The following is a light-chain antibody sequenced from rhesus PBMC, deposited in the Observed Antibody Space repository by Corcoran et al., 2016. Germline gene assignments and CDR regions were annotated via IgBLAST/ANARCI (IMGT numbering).Light chain of an antibody. J-gene: IGKJ4*01. V-gene: IGKV3-40*03. CDR3: QQYNDLLLT. Sequence: EIVMTQSPATLSLSPGETATLSCRASESVGSYLAWYQQKPGQVPKLLVHSAYFRATGIPDRVSGSGSRTEFTRTISSLGPEDVGVDHCQQYNDLLLTFGGGTKVEIK. CDR1: ESVGSY. CDR2: SAY.